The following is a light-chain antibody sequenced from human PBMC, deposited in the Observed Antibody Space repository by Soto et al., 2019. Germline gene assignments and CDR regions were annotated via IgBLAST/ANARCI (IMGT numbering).Light chain of an antibody. CDR2: ETN. CDR3: AAWDGGLSRPL. V-gene: IGLV1-47*01. CDR1: SSNIGNNH. J-gene: IGLJ3*02. Sequence: QSVLTQPPSASGTPGQRVTISCSGSSSNIGNNHVYRYQQLAGTAPKLLMSETNQRPSGVPNRFTASKYGSSASLAISGLRSEDEAAYYCAAWDGGLSRPLFGGGTKLTVL.